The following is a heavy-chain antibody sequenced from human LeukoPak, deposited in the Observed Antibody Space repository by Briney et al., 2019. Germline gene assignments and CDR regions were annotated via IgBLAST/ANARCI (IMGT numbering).Heavy chain of an antibody. CDR2: ISFVGRNN. D-gene: IGHD6-6*01. J-gene: IGHJ4*02. Sequence: SRGSLRPSCTPPGFTPSNYGMHWVRHAPGKGIEWVAVISFVGRNNAYLDSVKGRFTISRDNSKNTLYLHMNSLKAEDTAVYYCAKSVGAQPGFDFWGQGTLVTVSS. CDR1: GFTPSNYG. V-gene: IGHV3-30*18. CDR3: AKSVGAQPGFDF.